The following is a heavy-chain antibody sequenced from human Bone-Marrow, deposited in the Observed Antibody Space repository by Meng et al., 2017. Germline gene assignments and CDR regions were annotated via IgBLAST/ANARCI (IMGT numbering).Heavy chain of an antibody. CDR1: GFTVSSNE. CDR2: ISGDST. V-gene: IGHV3-38-3*01. J-gene: IGHJ6*02. Sequence: GGSLRLSCAASGFTVSSNEMRWVRQPPGKGLEWVSSISGDSTYYADSGKGRFTISRDNSKNTLYLQMNSLRAEDTAVYYCARDFRPLLLTLPDVDVWGQGTTVTVSS. CDR3: ARDFRPLLLTLPDVDV. D-gene: IGHD2-2*01.